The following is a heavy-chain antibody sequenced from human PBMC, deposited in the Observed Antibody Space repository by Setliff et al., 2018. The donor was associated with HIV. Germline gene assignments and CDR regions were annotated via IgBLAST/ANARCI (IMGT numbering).Heavy chain of an antibody. CDR1: GFTFSDYY. D-gene: IGHD3-22*01. CDR2: TRNKANTYTT. V-gene: IGHV3-72*01. Sequence: GGSLRLSCAASGFTFSDYYMDWVRQAPGKGLEWVGRTRNKANTYTTKYAASVKGRFTISRDDSKNSLYLQMNSLKTEDTAVYYCAKDLNYYDSSGYYDRYFDYWGQGTLVTVSS. CDR3: AKDLNYYDSSGYYDRYFDY. J-gene: IGHJ4*02.